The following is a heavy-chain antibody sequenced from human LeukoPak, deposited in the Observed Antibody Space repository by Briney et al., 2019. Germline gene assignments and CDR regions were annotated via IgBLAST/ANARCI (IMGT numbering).Heavy chain of an antibody. J-gene: IGHJ4*02. CDR1: GFSFSICS. Sequence: GGSLRLSCSASGFSFSICSMHWVRQAPGKGLEYVSAISSNGGNTNYADSVKGRFTISRDNSKNTLYLQMSSLRAEGTAVYFCVKATVTSSYFDYFDYWGQGTLVTVSS. CDR2: ISSNGGNT. V-gene: IGHV3-64D*09. CDR3: VKATVTSSYFDYFDY. D-gene: IGHD4-17*01.